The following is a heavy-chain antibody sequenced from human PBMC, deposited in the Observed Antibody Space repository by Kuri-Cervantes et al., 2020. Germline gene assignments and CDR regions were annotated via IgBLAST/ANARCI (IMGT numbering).Heavy chain of an antibody. V-gene: IGHV3-7*03. CDR3: AKDMAYDSSGYYGY. Sequence: GESLKISCAASGFTFTSYWMSWVRQAPGKGLEWVASIKQDGSEKYYVDSVKGRFTISRDNAKNSLYLQMNSLRAEDTALYYCAKDMAYDSSGYYGYWGQGTLVTVSS. D-gene: IGHD3-22*01. CDR1: GFTFTSYW. CDR2: IKQDGSEK. J-gene: IGHJ4*02.